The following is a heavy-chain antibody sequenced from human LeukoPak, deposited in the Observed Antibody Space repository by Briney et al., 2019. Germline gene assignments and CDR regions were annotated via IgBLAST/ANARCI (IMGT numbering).Heavy chain of an antibody. CDR1: GYTFTSYG. CDR3: AREDIVVVPAALGGYYYYGMDV. CDR2: ISAYNGNT. V-gene: IGHV1-18*01. J-gene: IGHJ6*02. Sequence: ASVKVSCKASGYTFTSYGISWVRQAPGQGLEWMGWISAYNGNTNYAQKLQGRVTMTTDTSTSTAYMELRSLRSDDTAVYYCAREDIVVVPAALGGYYYYGMDVWAKGPRSPSP. D-gene: IGHD2-2*01.